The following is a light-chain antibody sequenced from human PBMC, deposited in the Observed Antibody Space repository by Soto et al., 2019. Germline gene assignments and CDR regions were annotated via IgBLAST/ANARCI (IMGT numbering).Light chain of an antibody. Sequence: QSVLTQPGSVSGSPGQSITISCTGTSSDVGGYNYVSWYQQHPGKAPKLMIYEVSNRPSGVSNRFSGSKSGNTASLTISGLQAEDEADYYCSSYTTTYTPLYVFGTGTKVTVL. CDR2: EVS. CDR3: SSYTTTYTPLYV. V-gene: IGLV2-14*01. J-gene: IGLJ1*01. CDR1: SSDVGGYNY.